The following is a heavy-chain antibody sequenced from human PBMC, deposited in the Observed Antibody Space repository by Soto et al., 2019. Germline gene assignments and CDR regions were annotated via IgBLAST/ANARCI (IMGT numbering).Heavy chain of an antibody. Sequence: QVQLQQWGAGLLKPSETLSLTCAVYGGSFSGYYWSWIRQPPGKGLEWIGEINHSGSTNYNPSLTSRVTISVDTSKNQFPLKLSSVTAADTAVYYCARARGLNWFDPWGQGTLVTVSS. CDR1: GGSFSGYY. CDR3: ARARGLNWFDP. J-gene: IGHJ5*02. V-gene: IGHV4-34*01. D-gene: IGHD5-12*01. CDR2: INHSGST.